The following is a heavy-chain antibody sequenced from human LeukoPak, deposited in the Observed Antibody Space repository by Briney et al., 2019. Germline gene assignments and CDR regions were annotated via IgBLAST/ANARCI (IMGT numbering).Heavy chain of an antibody. V-gene: IGHV1-69*13. Sequence: GASVKVSCKASGYTFTSYGISWVRQAPGQGLEWMGGIIPIFGTANYAQKFQGRVTITADESTSTAYMELSSLRSEDTAVYYCAREGAVAGTRYFDYWGQGTLVTVSS. CDR1: GYTFTSYG. D-gene: IGHD6-19*01. J-gene: IGHJ4*02. CDR3: AREGAVAGTRYFDY. CDR2: IIPIFGTA.